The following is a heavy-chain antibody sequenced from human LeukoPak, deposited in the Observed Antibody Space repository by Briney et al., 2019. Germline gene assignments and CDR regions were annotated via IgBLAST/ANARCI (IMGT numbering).Heavy chain of an antibody. CDR1: GGSISSSSYY. CDR3: ARQGRGWEVVVRPYFDY. CDR2: IYYSGST. D-gene: IGHD1-26*01. J-gene: IGHJ4*02. Sequence: PSETLSLTCTVSGGSISSSSYYWGWIRQPPGKGLEWIGSIYYSGSTYYNPSLRSRVDISVDTSKNQVSLKLSSVTAADTAVYYCARQGRGWEVVVRPYFDYWGQGTLVAVSS. V-gene: IGHV4-39*01.